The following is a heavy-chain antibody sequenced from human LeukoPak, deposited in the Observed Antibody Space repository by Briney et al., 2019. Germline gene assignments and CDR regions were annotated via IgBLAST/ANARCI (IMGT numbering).Heavy chain of an antibody. Sequence: SVKVSCKASGGTFSSYAISWVRQAPGQGLEWMGGIIPIFGTANYAQKFQGRVTITTDESTSTAYMELSSLRSEDTAVYYCARDSHSKSSGYSFDYWGQGTLVTVSS. CDR3: ARDSHSKSSGYSFDY. V-gene: IGHV1-69*05. D-gene: IGHD3-22*01. J-gene: IGHJ4*02. CDR1: GGTFSSYA. CDR2: IIPIFGTA.